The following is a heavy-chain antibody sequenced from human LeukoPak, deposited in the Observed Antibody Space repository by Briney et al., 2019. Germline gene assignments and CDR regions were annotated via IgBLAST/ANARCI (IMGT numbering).Heavy chain of an antibody. J-gene: IGHJ4*02. CDR3: ARGVVALTFDI. D-gene: IGHD2-15*01. V-gene: IGHV4-31*03. Sequence: SETLSLTCTVSGGSISSGGYYWSRIRQHPGKGLEWIGYIYYSGSTYYNPSLKSRVTISVDTSKNQFSLKLSSVTAADTAVYYCARGVVALTFDIWGQGTLVAVSS. CDR2: IYYSGST. CDR1: GGSISSGGYY.